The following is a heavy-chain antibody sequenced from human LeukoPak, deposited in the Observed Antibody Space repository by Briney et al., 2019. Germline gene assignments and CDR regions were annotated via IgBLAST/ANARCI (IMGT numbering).Heavy chain of an antibody. Sequence: GGSLRLSCAASGFTFRRNAMTWVRQAPGKGLEWVSTITGSAESAYYADSVKGRFSISRDNSKNTLHLQLKSLRAEDTAVYYCAKEESSGYYYLDSWGQGTLVTVSS. D-gene: IGHD3-22*01. V-gene: IGHV3-23*01. J-gene: IGHJ5*01. CDR2: ITGSAESA. CDR3: AKEESSGYYYLDS. CDR1: GFTFRRNA.